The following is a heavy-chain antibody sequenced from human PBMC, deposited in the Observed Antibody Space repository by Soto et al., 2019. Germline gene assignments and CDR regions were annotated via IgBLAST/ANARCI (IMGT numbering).Heavy chain of an antibody. CDR1: GGSISSYY. V-gene: IGHV4-4*07. CDR2: IYTSGST. J-gene: IGHJ5*02. D-gene: IGHD2-8*01. CDR3: ARMVYAFMGEIYWFDP. Sequence: TLSLTCTVSGGSISSYYWSWIRHPAGKGLEWIGRIYTSGSTNYNPSLKSRVTMSVDTSKNQFSLKLSSVTAADTAVYCCARMVYAFMGEIYWFDPWGQGTLVTVSS.